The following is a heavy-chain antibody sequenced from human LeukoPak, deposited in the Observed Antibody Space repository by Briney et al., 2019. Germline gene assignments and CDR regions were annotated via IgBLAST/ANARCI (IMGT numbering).Heavy chain of an antibody. J-gene: IGHJ4*02. CDR3: ARDRPYYDFWSGYFGY. CDR1: GYTFTGYY. V-gene: IGHV1-2*02. D-gene: IGHD3-3*01. Sequence: ASVKVSCKASGYTFTGYYMHWVRQAPGPGLEWMGWINPNSGGTNYAQKFQGRVTMTRDTSISTAYMELSRLRSDDTAVYYCARDRPYYDFWSGYFGYWGQGTLVTVSS. CDR2: INPNSGGT.